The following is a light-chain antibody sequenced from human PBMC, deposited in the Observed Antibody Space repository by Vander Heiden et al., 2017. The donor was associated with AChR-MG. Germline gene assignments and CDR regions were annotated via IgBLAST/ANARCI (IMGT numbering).Light chain of an antibody. CDR3: CSYTISSTRV. Sequence: QSALTQPASVSASPGQSLTISCTGTSSDVGAYDSVSWYQHHPGKAPKLWIYDVNDRPSGVSNRFSGSKSGNTVSLTSSGLQAEDEDDYDCCSYTISSTRVFGGGTKLTVL. CDR2: DVN. V-gene: IGLV2-14*03. CDR1: SSDVGAYDS. J-gene: IGLJ2*01.